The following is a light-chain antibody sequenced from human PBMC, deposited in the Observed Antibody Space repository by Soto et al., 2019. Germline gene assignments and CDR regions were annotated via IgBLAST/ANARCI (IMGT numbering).Light chain of an antibody. Sequence: EIVLTQSPGTLSLSPGEGATLSCRASRCLSDTNLAWYKQKPGQAPSLLLYDSSRRAPGVPHRFSGSGSGTEFTLTISRVEHDDFAVYYCHQYDGSPQTFGVGSRVEIK. CDR1: RCLSDTN. V-gene: IGKV3-20*01. CDR2: DSS. CDR3: HQYDGSPQT. J-gene: IGKJ1*01.